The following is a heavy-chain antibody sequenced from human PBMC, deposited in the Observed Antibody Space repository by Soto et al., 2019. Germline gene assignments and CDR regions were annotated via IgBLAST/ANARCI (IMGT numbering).Heavy chain of an antibody. J-gene: IGHJ5*02. CDR3: ARDLRVATIYNWFDP. Sequence: GGSLRLSCAASGFTFSSYSMNWVRQAPGKGLEWVSSISSSSSYIYYADSVKGRFTISRDNAKNSLYLQMNSLRAEDTAVYYCARDLRVATIYNWFDPWGQGTLVTVSS. CDR1: GFTFSSYS. CDR2: ISSSSSYI. D-gene: IGHD5-12*01. V-gene: IGHV3-21*01.